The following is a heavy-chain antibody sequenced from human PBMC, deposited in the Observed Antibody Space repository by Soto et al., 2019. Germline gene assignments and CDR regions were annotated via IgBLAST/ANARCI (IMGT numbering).Heavy chain of an antibody. Sequence: PGGSLRLSCAASGFTFSSYTMNWVRQAPGKGLEWVSSISTSSTYIYYADSVKGRFTISRDNAKDSLYLQMNSLRAKDTAVYYCASDPGEDFHWSHGFDIWGQGTMVTVSS. J-gene: IGHJ3*02. D-gene: IGHD3-9*01. V-gene: IGHV3-21*06. CDR2: ISTSSTYI. CDR1: GFTFSSYT. CDR3: ASDPGEDFHWSHGFDI.